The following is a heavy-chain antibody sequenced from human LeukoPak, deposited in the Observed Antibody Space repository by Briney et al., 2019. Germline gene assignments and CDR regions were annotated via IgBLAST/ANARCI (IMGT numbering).Heavy chain of an antibody. CDR3: ARNYDSSKDGNDY. J-gene: IGHJ4*02. D-gene: IGHD3-22*01. V-gene: IGHV1-18*01. CDR1: GYRFISYS. Sequence: ASVKVSCKASGYRFISYSISWVRQAPGQGLEWVGWISSYNGKTNYGKNVQGRVTMTTDTSTSTAYMELRSLRSDDTAMYYCARNYDSSKDGNDYWGQGTLVTVSS. CDR2: ISSYNGKT.